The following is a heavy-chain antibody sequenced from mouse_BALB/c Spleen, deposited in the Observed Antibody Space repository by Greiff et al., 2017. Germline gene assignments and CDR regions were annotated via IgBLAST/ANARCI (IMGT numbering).Heavy chain of an antibody. CDR2: ISYSGST. Sequence: EVKLEESGPGLVKPSQSLSLTCTVTGYSITSDYAWNWIRQFPGNKLEWMGYISYSGSTSYNPSLKSRISITRDTSKNQFFLQLNSVTTEDTATYYCARGPYYRYAWFAYWGQGTLVTVSA. CDR1: GYSITSDYA. V-gene: IGHV3-2*02. J-gene: IGHJ3*01. CDR3: ARGPYYRYAWFAY. D-gene: IGHD2-14*01.